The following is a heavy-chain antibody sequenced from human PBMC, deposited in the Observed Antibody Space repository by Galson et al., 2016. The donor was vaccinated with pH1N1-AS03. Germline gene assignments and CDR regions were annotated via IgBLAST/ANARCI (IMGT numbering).Heavy chain of an antibody. V-gene: IGHV1-18*01. CDR2: ISAYNGNT. Sequence: SVKVSCKASGYTSTSYSISWVRQAPGQGLEWMGWISAYNGNTNYAQKLQGRVTMATDTSTTTAYMELRSLRSDDTAVYYCARDLGTGDPEFDYWGQGTLVTVSS. J-gene: IGHJ4*02. CDR1: GYTSTSYS. CDR3: ARDLGTGDPEFDY. D-gene: IGHD7-27*01.